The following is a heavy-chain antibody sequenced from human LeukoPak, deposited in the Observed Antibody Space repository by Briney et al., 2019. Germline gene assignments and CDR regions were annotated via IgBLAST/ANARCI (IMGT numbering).Heavy chain of an antibody. CDR2: IYYSGST. V-gene: IGHV4-39*02. D-gene: IGHD5-12*01. J-gene: IGHJ6*03. CDR1: GGSIYSSRYY. CDR3: ARDLGYEATYYMDV. Sequence: PSETLSLTCTVSGGSIYSSRYYWGWIRQPPGKVLEWSGSIYYSGSTSYNPSLKSRVTISVDTSKNQFSLKWSSVTAADTAVYYCARDLGYEATYYMDVWGKGTTVTVSS.